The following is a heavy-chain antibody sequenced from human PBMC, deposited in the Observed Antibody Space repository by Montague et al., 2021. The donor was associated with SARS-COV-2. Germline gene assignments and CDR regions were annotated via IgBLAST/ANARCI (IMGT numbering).Heavy chain of an antibody. V-gene: IGHV4-34*01. CDR1: GGSLSGYY. J-gene: IGHJ3*02. CDR3: ARGRPVQGSFRHFDSIPSGALDI. Sequence: SETLSLTCAVYGGSLSGYYWAWIRQSPGKGLEWIGEINQGGAPNYTPSLKSRVTISLDTSKKQISLKLNSVTVADTAVFFCARGRPVQGSFRHFDSIPSGALDIWAQGSLVIVSS. D-gene: IGHD3-9*01. CDR2: INQGGAP.